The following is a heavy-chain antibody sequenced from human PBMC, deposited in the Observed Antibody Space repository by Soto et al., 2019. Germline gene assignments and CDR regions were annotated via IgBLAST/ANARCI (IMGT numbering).Heavy chain of an antibody. CDR2: NYWDDNK. V-gene: IGHV2-5*02. J-gene: IGHJ6*02. CDR3: THRRVHYGMDV. CDR1: GFSRRTGGLG. Sequence: QITLKESGPTLVKPTQTLTLTCTFSGFSRRTGGLGVGWIRQPPGKALEWLAVNYWDDNKFYSPSLKNRLTITKDTSKNQVVLIMTNMDPVDTATYYCTHRRVHYGMDVWGQGTTVTVSS.